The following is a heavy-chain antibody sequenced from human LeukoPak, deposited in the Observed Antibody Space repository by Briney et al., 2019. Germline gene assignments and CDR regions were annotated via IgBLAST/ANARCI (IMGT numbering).Heavy chain of an antibody. V-gene: IGHV4-59*08. CDR1: GGSISSYY. CDR3: ARHFRGPQNYFDY. Sequence: SETLFLTCTVSGGSISSYYWSWIRQPPGKGLEWIGYIYYSGSTNYNPSLKSRVTISVDTSKNQFSLKLSSVTAADTAVYYCARHFRGPQNYFDYWGQGTLVTVSS. CDR2: IYYSGST. J-gene: IGHJ4*02.